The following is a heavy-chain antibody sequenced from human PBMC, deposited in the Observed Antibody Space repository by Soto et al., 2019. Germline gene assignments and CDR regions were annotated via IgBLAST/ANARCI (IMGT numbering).Heavy chain of an antibody. Sequence: GESLKISCKGSGCSFTGYWIGWVRQMPGKGLEWMGIIYPGDSDTKYSPSYQGRVTISADTSIDTAYLQWNSLDASDTAMYYCARQYYDFWSGSYTGSSYFDLWRRGTLGTISS. J-gene: IGHJ2*01. CDR1: GCSFTGYW. D-gene: IGHD3-3*01. CDR3: ARQYYDFWSGSYTGSSYFDL. V-gene: IGHV5-51*01. CDR2: IYPGDSDT.